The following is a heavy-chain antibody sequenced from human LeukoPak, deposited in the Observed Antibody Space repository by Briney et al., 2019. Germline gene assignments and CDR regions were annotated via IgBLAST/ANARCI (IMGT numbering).Heavy chain of an antibody. CDR2: IYTTGST. Sequence: PSETLSLTCTVFGGSISSYYWSWIRQPAEKELEWIGRIYTTGSTNYNPSLESRVTISVDKSNNQFSLKLSSVTAADTAVYYCARDAGTGTTGNYYYYMDVWGKGTTVTVSS. V-gene: IGHV4-4*07. J-gene: IGHJ6*03. CDR1: GGSISSYY. CDR3: ARDAGTGTTGNYYYYMDV. D-gene: IGHD1-7*01.